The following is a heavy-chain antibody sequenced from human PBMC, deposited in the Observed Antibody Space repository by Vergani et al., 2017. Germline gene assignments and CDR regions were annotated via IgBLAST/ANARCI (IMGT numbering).Heavy chain of an antibody. CDR1: GFTFSSYE. J-gene: IGHJ6*02. CDR3: ARDSTCSSTSCYFYYYYGMDV. Sequence: EVQLVESGGGLVQPGGSLRLSCAASGFTFSSYEMNWVRQAPGKGLEWVSYISSSGSTIYYADSVKGRFTISRDNAKNSLYLQMNSLRAEDTAVSYCARDSTCSSTSCYFYYYYGMDVWGQGTTVTVSS. V-gene: IGHV3-48*03. D-gene: IGHD2-2*01. CDR2: ISSSGSTI.